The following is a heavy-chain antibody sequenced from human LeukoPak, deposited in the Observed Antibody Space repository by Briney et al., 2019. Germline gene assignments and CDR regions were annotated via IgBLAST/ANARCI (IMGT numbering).Heavy chain of an antibody. CDR2: IYYSGST. V-gene: IGHV4-39*01. J-gene: IGHJ4*02. CDR1: GGSISSGGYY. CDR3: ASQSSGWAY. Sequence: SETLSLTCTVSGGSISSGGYYWSWIRQPPGKGLEWIGSIYYSGSTYYNPSLKSRVTISVDTSKNQFSLKLSSVTAADTAVYYCASQSSGWAYWGQGTLVTVSS. D-gene: IGHD6-19*01.